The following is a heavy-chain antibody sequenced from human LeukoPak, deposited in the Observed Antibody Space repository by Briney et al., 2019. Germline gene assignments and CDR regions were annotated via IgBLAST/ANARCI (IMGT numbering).Heavy chain of an antibody. CDR3: ARDQYGDYIVGFDY. D-gene: IGHD4-17*01. J-gene: IGHJ4*02. V-gene: IGHV1-8*01. CDR2: MNPNNGNT. CDR1: GFTFTSYD. Sequence: EASVKVSCKASGFTFTSYDINWVRQASGQGLEWMGWMNPNNGNTGYAQKFQGRVTITRDTSASTAYMELSSLRSEDTAVYYCARDQYGDYIVGFDYWGQGTLVTVSS.